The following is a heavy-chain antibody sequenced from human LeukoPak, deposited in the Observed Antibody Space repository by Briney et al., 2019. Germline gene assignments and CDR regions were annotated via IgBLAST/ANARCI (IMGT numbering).Heavy chain of an antibody. Sequence: SQTLSLTCAISGDSVSSNSAAWNWIRQSPSRGLEWLGRTYYRSKYYNDYAVSVKGRTTINPDTSKNQFSLQLNSVTPEDTAVYYCARDLGSSWHDAFDIWGRGTMVTVSS. CDR1: GDSVSSNSAA. CDR2: TYYRSKYYN. J-gene: IGHJ3*02. D-gene: IGHD6-13*01. CDR3: ARDLGSSWHDAFDI. V-gene: IGHV6-1*01.